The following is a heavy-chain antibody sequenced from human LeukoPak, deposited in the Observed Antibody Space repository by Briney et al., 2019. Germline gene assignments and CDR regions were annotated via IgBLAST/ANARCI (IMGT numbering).Heavy chain of an antibody. CDR1: GGSFSGYY. Sequence: PSETLSLTCAVYGGSFSGYYWSWIRQPPGKGLEWIGEINHSGSTNYNPSLKSRVTISVDTSKNQFSLKLSSVTAADTAVYYCARGFYRNYYGSGSYYKSEYFQHWGQGTLVTVSS. V-gene: IGHV4-34*01. J-gene: IGHJ1*01. D-gene: IGHD3-10*01. CDR3: ARGFYRNYYGSGSYYKSEYFQH. CDR2: INHSGST.